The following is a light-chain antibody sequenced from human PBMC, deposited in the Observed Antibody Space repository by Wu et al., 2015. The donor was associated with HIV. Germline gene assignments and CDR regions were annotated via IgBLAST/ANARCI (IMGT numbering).Light chain of an antibody. CDR1: QSVSTY. Sequence: EIVLTQSPATLSLSPGERATLSCRASQSVSTYLAWYQKKPGQAPRLLIYEAFNRATGTPARFSGSGSGTDFTLTISRLEPEDFAVFYCQQYGTSPSTFGQGTMLELK. J-gene: IGKJ2*01. V-gene: IGKV3-11*01. CDR3: QQYGTSPST. CDR2: EAF.